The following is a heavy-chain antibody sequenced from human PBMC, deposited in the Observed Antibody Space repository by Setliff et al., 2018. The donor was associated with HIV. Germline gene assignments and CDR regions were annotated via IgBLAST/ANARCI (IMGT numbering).Heavy chain of an antibody. D-gene: IGHD5-12*01. Sequence: LSLTCAVYGGSFSGYYWSWIRQPPGKGLGWIGEINHSGSTNYNPSLKSRVTISVDTSMDQFSLKLTSVTAADTAVYYCARDRGRGYDYPIQGYLDYWGQGTLVTVSS. V-gene: IGHV4-34*01. J-gene: IGHJ4*02. CDR3: ARDRGRGYDYPIQGYLDY. CDR1: GGSFSGYY. CDR2: INHSGST.